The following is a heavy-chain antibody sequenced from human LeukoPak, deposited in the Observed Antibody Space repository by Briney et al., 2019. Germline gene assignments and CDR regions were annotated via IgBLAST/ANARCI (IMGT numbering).Heavy chain of an antibody. Sequence: SETLSLTCAVYGGSFSGYYWSWIRQSPEMGLEWIGEIIHSGRTNYNPSLTSRVSISVDTSKNQFSLELSSVTAADTAVYYCARGILVTVYAAFDYWGQGTLVTVSS. CDR3: ARGILVTVYAAFDY. D-gene: IGHD2/OR15-2a*01. CDR2: IIHSGRT. CDR1: GGSFSGYY. V-gene: IGHV4-34*01. J-gene: IGHJ4*02.